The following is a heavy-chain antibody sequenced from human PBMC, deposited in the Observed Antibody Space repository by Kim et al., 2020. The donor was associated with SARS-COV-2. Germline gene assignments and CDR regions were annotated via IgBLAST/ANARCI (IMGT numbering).Heavy chain of an antibody. Sequence: GGSLRLSCAASGFTFSSYSMNWVRQAPGKGLEWVSSISSSSSSIYYADSVRGRFTISRDNAKNSLYLQINSLRAEDTAVYYCARDRDSSGWWEYYFDSWGQGTLVTVSS. V-gene: IGHV3-21*01. CDR2: ISSSSSSI. CDR3: ARDRDSSGWWEYYFDS. CDR1: GFTFSSYS. J-gene: IGHJ4*02. D-gene: IGHD6-19*01.